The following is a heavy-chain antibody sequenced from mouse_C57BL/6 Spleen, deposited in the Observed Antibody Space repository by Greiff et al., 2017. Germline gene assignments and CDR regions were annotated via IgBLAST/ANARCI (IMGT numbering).Heavy chain of an antibody. J-gene: IGHJ2*01. V-gene: IGHV1-22*01. Sequence: EVKLQESGPELVKPGASVKMSCKASGYTFTDYYMHWVKQSHGKSLEWIGYINPNNGGTIYNQRFKGKTTLTVNKSSRTAYMGLRSLTSEDSADYYSTITTVVATDFDYWGQGTTLTVSS. D-gene: IGHD1-1*01. CDR2: INPNNGGT. CDR1: GYTFTDYY. CDR3: TITTVVATDFDY.